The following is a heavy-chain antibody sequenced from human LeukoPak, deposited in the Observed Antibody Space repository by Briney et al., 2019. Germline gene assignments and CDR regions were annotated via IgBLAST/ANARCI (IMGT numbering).Heavy chain of an antibody. CDR3: AREPHYYDSSGFDY. CDR2: ISAYNGNT. J-gene: IGHJ4*02. Sequence: ASVKVSCKASGYTFTSCGISWVRQAPGQGLEWMGWISAYNGNTNYAQKLQGRVTMTTDTSTSTAYMELRSLRSDDTAVYYCAREPHYYDSSGFDYWGQGTLVTVSS. V-gene: IGHV1-18*01. CDR1: GYTFTSCG. D-gene: IGHD3-22*01.